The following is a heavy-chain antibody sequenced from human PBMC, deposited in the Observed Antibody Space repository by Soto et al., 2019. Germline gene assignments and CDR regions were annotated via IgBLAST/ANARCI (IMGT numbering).Heavy chain of an antibody. CDR3: ARDHYDILTGPRRWGYYYGMDV. V-gene: IGHV3-48*03. Sequence: EVQLVESGGGLVQPGGSLRLSCAASGFTFSSYEMNWVRQAPGKGLEWVSYISSSCSTIYYADSVKGRFTISRDNAKNSLYLQMNSLRAEDTAVYYCARDHYDILTGPRRWGYYYGMDVWGQGTTVTVSS. CDR2: ISSSCSTI. CDR1: GFTFSSYE. D-gene: IGHD3-9*01. J-gene: IGHJ6*02.